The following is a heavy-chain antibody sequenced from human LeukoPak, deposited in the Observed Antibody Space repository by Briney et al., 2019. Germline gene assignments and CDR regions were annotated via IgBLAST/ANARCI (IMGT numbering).Heavy chain of an antibody. J-gene: IGHJ4*02. D-gene: IGHD3-22*01. CDR3: TTDSSVARATSYYYDSSGTNDDY. CDR2: ISYDGSNK. V-gene: IGHV3-30-3*01. CDR1: GFTFSSYA. Sequence: GGSLRLSCAASGFTFSSYAMHWVRQAPGKGLEWVAVISYDGSNKYYADSVKGRFTISRDNSKNTLYLQMNSLKTEDTAVYYCTTDSSVARATSYYYDSSGTNDDYWGQGTLVTVSS.